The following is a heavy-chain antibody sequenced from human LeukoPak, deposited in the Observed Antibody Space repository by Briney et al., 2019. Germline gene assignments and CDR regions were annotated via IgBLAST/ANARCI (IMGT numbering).Heavy chain of an antibody. D-gene: IGHD7-27*01. Sequence: GSLRLSCAASGFTFSSHSMNWVRQAPGKGLEWLSYIDSGSGNIYYRDSVKGRFTISRDNAQDSLYLQMDSLRDEDTAVYYCAREDDDWGPNTLDVWGQGTVVTVSS. V-gene: IGHV3-48*02. J-gene: IGHJ3*01. CDR3: AREDDDWGPNTLDV. CDR1: GFTFSSHS. CDR2: IDSGSGNI.